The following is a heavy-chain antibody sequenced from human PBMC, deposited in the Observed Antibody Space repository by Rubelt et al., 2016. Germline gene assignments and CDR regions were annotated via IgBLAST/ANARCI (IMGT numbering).Heavy chain of an antibody. CDR3: AREITPADLD. J-gene: IGHJ4*02. CDR2: ISYDGSNK. V-gene: IGHV3-30*04. D-gene: IGHD2-2*01. CDR1: GFTFSSYD. Sequence: QVQLLVSGGGVVQPGRSLRLSCAASGFTFSSYDLHWVRQAPGKGLEWVAVISYDGSNKYYADSVKGRFTISRDNSKTTLYLQMNSLRAEDTAVYYCAREITPADLDWGQGTLVTVSS.